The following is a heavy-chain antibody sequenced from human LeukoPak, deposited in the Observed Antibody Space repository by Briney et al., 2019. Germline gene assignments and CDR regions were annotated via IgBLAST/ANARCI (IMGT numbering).Heavy chain of an antibody. V-gene: IGHV3-23*01. CDR2: VSGSGGYT. CDR3: AKYGPTTAMVTFDY. J-gene: IGHJ4*02. CDR1: GFTLSSYA. D-gene: IGHD5-18*01. Sequence: PGGSLRLSCAASGFTLSSYAMSWVRQAPGKGLEWVSGVSGSGGYTYYVDSVKGRFTISRDNSKNTLYLQMNSLRAEDTAVFYCAKYGPTTAMVTFDYWGQGTLVTVSS.